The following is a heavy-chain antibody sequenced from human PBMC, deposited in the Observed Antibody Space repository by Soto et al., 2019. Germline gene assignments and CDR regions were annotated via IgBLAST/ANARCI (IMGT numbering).Heavy chain of an antibody. V-gene: IGHV3-30-3*01. CDR2: ISYDGSQK. J-gene: IGHJ1*01. CDR1: GFIFSDYA. CDR3: ARDGAVGDNDGYFQH. D-gene: IGHD6-19*01. Sequence: QVQLVESGGGVVQPGRSLRLSCAASGFIFSDYAMHWVRQAPGKGLEWVALISYDGSQKYYGDSVKGRVTISRDNSKTTVYLQMNSLRPEDTAIYYCARDGAVGDNDGYFQHWGQGTLVTVSS.